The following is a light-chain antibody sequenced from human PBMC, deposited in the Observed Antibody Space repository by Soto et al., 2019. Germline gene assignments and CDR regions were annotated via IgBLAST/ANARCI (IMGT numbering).Light chain of an antibody. J-gene: IGKJ5*01. CDR3: QQRSNWSFT. Sequence: EIVMRQSPATLSVSPGERATLSFRASQSVGSDLSWYQQKPGQAPRLVIYDIFTRATGIPDRFSGSASGTVFTLTISSLQPEDFAVYYCQQRSNWSFTFGQGTRLEI. V-gene: IGKV3-11*01. CDR2: DIF. CDR1: QSVGSD.